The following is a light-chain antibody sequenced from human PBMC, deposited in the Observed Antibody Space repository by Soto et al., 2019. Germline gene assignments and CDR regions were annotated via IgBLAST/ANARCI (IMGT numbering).Light chain of an antibody. CDR2: EVI. Sequence: QSARTQPAGVSGSPGQSITISCTGTSADVGGYHYVSWYQQHPGKSPKLIIYEVINRPSGVSNRFSGSKSGNTASLTISGLQAEDEAEYYCSSYTTTSILFGTGTKVTVL. CDR3: SSYTTTSIL. CDR1: SADVGGYHY. V-gene: IGLV2-14*01. J-gene: IGLJ1*01.